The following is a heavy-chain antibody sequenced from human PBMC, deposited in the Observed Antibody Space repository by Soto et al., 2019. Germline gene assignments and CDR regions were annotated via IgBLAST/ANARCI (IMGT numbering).Heavy chain of an antibody. CDR2: IGTAGDP. D-gene: IGHD2-2*01. V-gene: IGHV3-13*05. J-gene: IGHJ3*02. Sequence: PGGSLRLSCAASGFTFSSYDMHWFRQATGKGLEWVSAIGTAGDPYYPGSVKGRITISRENAKNSLYLQMNSLRAGDTAVYYCARAHALGAFDIWGQGTMVTVSS. CDR3: ARAHALGAFDI. CDR1: GFTFSSYD.